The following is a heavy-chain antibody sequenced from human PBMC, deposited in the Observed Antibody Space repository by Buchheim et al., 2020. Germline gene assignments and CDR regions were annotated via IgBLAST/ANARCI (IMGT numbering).Heavy chain of an antibody. Sequence: EVQLVESGGGLVQPGGSLRLSCAASGFTFSSYWMHWVRHAPGKGLGWVSRINSDGSSTSYADSVKGRFTISRDNAKNTLYLQMNSLRAEDTAVYYCARDQGSGFYYYYYGMDVWGQGTT. CDR3: ARDQGSGFYYYYYGMDV. V-gene: IGHV3-74*01. CDR1: GFTFSSYW. J-gene: IGHJ6*02. D-gene: IGHD3-10*01. CDR2: INSDGSST.